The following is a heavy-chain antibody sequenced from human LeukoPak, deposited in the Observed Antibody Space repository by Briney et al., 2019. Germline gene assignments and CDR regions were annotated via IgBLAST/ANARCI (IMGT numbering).Heavy chain of an antibody. Sequence: PSETLSLTCTVSGGSISSYYWSWIRQPPGKGLEWIGYIYYSGSTNYNPPLKSRVTISVDTSKNQFSLKLSSVTAAHTAVYYCASTYCSSTSCYAKFDYWGQGTLVTVSS. V-gene: IGHV4-59*08. CDR1: GGSISSYY. CDR3: ASTYCSSTSCYAKFDY. D-gene: IGHD2-2*01. J-gene: IGHJ4*02. CDR2: IYYSGST.